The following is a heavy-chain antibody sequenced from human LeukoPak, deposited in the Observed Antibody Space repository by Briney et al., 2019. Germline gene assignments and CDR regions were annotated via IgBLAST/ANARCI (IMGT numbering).Heavy chain of an antibody. Sequence: PSETLSLTCTVSGASISTYYWSWIRQPPGKGLEWIGYISYSGSINYNPSLKSRVTILVDTSKSQFSLKLTAVTAADTAVYYCARDRSGSSYLDSYHVMDVWGQGPTVTVPS. D-gene: IGHD6-6*01. CDR3: ARDRSGSSYLDSYHVMDV. CDR1: GASISTYY. V-gene: IGHV4-59*01. CDR2: ISYSGSI. J-gene: IGHJ6*02.